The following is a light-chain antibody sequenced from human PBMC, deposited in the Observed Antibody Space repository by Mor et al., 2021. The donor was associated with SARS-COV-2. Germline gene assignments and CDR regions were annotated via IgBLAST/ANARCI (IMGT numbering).Light chain of an antibody. CDR1: SVSSN. J-gene: IGKJ4*01. CDR2: GAS. Sequence: SVSSNLAWYQQNPGQAPRLLIYGASTRATGVPARFSAGGSGAEFTLTINTLQSEVFAVYYCKQYNRWHLTFGGGTKVEIK. CDR3: KQYNRWHLT. V-gene: IGKV3-15*01.